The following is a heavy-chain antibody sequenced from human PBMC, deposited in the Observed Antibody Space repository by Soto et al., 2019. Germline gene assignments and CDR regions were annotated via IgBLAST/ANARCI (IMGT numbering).Heavy chain of an antibody. J-gene: IGHJ4*02. D-gene: IGHD2-15*01. Sequence: EVQLVESGGGLVKPGGSLRLSCVASGLTFRSYWMSWVRQAPGKGLEWVANINQGGTEKTYVDSAKGRFTTSRDNAKNSLYLQMSSLRAEDTAVYYYARLSRSGLTEYWGQGTLVTVSS. CDR3: ARLSRSGLTEY. V-gene: IGHV3-7*03. CDR1: GLTFRSYW. CDR2: INQGGTEK.